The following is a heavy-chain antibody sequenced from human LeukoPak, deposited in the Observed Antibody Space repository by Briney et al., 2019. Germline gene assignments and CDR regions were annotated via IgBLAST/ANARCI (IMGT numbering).Heavy chain of an antibody. CDR3: ARHGQSTAMVTNWFDP. D-gene: IGHD5-18*01. J-gene: IGHJ5*02. Sequence: GASLQISCKGSCSSFTSYWIGWVRPLPGKGLEWMGIIYPGDSDTRYSPSFQGQVTISADKSISTAYLQWSSLKASDTALYYCARHGQSTAMVTNWFDPWGQGTLVTVSS. V-gene: IGHV5-51*01. CDR2: IYPGDSDT. CDR1: CSSFTSYW.